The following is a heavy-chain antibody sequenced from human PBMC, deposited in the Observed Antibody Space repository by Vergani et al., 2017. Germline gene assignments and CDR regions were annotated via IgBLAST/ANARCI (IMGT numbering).Heavy chain of an antibody. J-gene: IGHJ4*02. CDR2: ISADGDST. V-gene: IGHV3-23*01. Sequence: EVQLLESGGGLVQPGGSLRLSCAASGFTFSDHGMTWARQAPGKGLGWVSTISADGDSTFDAESVRGRFTISRDNSKNTVFLQMSSLRAEDTAVYYCVKKWLTNEEVDHWGQGTLVTVSS. CDR3: VKKWLTNEEVDH. D-gene: IGHD5-12*01. CDR1: GFTFSDHG.